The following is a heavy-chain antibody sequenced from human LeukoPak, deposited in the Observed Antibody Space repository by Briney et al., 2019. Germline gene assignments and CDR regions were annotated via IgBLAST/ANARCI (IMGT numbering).Heavy chain of an antibody. CDR2: IYSGGST. D-gene: IGHD6-13*01. CDR1: GFTVSTNY. V-gene: IGHV3-66*01. CDR3: ARDSDTYSSSWTYGMDV. J-gene: IGHJ6*02. Sequence: GGSLRLSCAASGFTVSTNYMSWVRQAPGKGLEWVSVIYSGGSTYYADSVKGRFTISRDNSKNTLYLQMNSLRAEDTAVYYCARDSDTYSSSWTYGMDVWGQGTTVTVSS.